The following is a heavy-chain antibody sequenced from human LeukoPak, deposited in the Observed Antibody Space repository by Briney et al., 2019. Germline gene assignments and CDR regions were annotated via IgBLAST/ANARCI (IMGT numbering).Heavy chain of an antibody. D-gene: IGHD3-10*01. Sequence: GASVKVSCKASGGTFRSYAINWVRQASGQGLEWMGGIIPIFDTANNAQKLQGRVTMTTDTSTSTAYMELRSLRSDDTAVYYCARGPLGSGSYIYWYFDLWGRGTLVTVSS. V-gene: IGHV1-69*05. CDR1: GGTFRSYA. J-gene: IGHJ2*01. CDR3: ARGPLGSGSYIYWYFDL. CDR2: IIPIFDTA.